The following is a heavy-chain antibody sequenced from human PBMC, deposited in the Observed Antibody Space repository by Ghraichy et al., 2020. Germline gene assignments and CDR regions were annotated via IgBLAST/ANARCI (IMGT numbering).Heavy chain of an antibody. D-gene: IGHD3-16*01. Sequence: GGSLRLSCAASGFTFSSYTMTWARQAPGKALEWVSSISTRTTFIHYVDSVKGRFTISRDDAKNSLYLQMDNLRVEDTAVYYCARGRNYGDFWGQGTLVTVSS. V-gene: IGHV3-21*01. CDR3: ARGRNYGDF. J-gene: IGHJ4*02. CDR2: ISTRTTFI. CDR1: GFTFSSYT.